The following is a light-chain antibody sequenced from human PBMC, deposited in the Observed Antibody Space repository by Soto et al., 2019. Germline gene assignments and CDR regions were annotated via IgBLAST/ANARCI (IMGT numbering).Light chain of an antibody. V-gene: IGKV1-5*01. CDR3: QQYDSYPWT. J-gene: IGKJ1*01. CDR2: DAS. CDR1: QSISGW. Sequence: DIPMTQSPSTLSASLGDRVSITCRASQSISGWLAWYQQKPRKAPKLLMFDASNLDSGVPSRFSGSGFGTEFTLTINSLQPDDFGTYYCQQYDSYPWTFGQGTKVEIK.